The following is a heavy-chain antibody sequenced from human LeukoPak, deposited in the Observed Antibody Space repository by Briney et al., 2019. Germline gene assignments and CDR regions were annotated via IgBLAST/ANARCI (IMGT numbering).Heavy chain of an antibody. V-gene: IGHV4-59*08. CDR3: ARVLWFGESRLDY. CDR2: IYYSGNT. J-gene: IGHJ4*02. D-gene: IGHD3-10*01. CDR1: GGSISSYY. Sequence: PSETLSLTCTVSGGSISSYYWSWIRQPPGRGLEYIGYIYYSGNTNYNPSLKSRVTISVDTSKNQFSLKLSSVTAADTAVYYCARVLWFGESRLDYWGQGTLVTVSS.